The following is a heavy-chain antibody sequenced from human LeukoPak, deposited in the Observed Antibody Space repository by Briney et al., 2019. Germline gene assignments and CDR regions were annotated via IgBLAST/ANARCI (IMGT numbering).Heavy chain of an antibody. Sequence: GGSLRLSCAASGFAFSNYAMSWVRQAPGKGLEWVAFVRYDGSDKYYADSVKGRFTISRDNSKNTLYLQMNSLRVEDTAVYYCAKAEIWGQGTMVTVSS. V-gene: IGHV3-30*02. CDR3: AKAEI. J-gene: IGHJ3*02. D-gene: IGHD1-14*01. CDR1: GFAFSNYA. CDR2: VRYDGSDK.